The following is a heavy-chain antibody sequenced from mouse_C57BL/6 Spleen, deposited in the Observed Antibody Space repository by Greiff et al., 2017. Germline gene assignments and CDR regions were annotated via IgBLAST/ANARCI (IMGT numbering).Heavy chain of an antibody. D-gene: IGHD1-1*01. CDR1: GYTFTSYW. CDR3: ARGNYGTIYSDFDY. CDR2: FDPSDSYT. J-gene: IGHJ2*01. Sequence: QVQLQQPGAELVMPGASVKLSCKASGYTFTSYWMHWVKQRPGQGLEWIGEFDPSDSYTKYNQKFKGKSTLTVDKSSSTAYLQLSSLTSEDSAVYYCARGNYGTIYSDFDYWGQGTTLTVSS. V-gene: IGHV1-69*01.